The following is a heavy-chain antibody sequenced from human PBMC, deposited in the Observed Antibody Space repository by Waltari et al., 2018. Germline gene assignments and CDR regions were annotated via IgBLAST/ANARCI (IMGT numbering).Heavy chain of an antibody. V-gene: IGHV3-9*01. CDR3: AKPIQLWSPLGGDAFDI. Sequence: EVQLVESGGGLVQPGRSLRLSCAASGLTFDAYAMHGVRPAPGKGLEWVSCISWNSGSIGYADSVKGRFTISRDNAKNSLYLQMNSLRAEDTALYYCAKPIQLWSPLGGDAFDICGQGTMVTVSS. CDR2: ISWNSGSI. CDR1: GLTFDAYA. J-gene: IGHJ3*02. D-gene: IGHD5-18*01.